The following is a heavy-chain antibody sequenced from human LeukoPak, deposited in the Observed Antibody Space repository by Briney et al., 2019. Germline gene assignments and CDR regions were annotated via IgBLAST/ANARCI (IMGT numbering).Heavy chain of an antibody. CDR2: INHSGST. CDR3: ASGPVGLYYDFWSGYSSSYFDY. J-gene: IGHJ4*02. V-gene: IGHV4-34*01. Sequence: SETLSLTCAVYGGSFSGYYWSWIRQPPGKGLEWIGEINHSGSTNYNPSLKSRVTISVDTSKDQFSLKLSSVTAADTAVYYCASGPVGLYYDFWSGYSSSYFDYWGQGTLVTVSS. CDR1: GGSFSGYY. D-gene: IGHD3-3*01.